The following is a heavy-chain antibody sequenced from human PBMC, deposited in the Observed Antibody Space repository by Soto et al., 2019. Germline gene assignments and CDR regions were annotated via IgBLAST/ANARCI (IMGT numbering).Heavy chain of an antibody. CDR2: IRSKAHDETT. Sequence: GSLRLSCTTSGSTFGDYAVSWVRQAPGKGLEWVGFIRSKAHDETTEYAASVRGRFTISRDYSKSIAYLQMNSLKTDDTAVYYCCRGSGAYYVDYFDYWGQGTLVTVSS. J-gene: IGHJ4*02. V-gene: IGHV3-49*04. D-gene: IGHD1-26*01. CDR1: GSTFGDYA. CDR3: CRGSGAYYVDYFDY.